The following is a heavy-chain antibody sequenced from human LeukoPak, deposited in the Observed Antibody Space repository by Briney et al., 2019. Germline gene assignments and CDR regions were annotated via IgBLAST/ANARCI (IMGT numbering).Heavy chain of an antibody. Sequence: GGSLRLSCAASGFTFDDYAMHWVRQAPGKGLEWVSGISWNSGSIGYADSVKGRFTISRDNAKNSLYLQMNSLRAEDTALYYCAKADTVAAFDIWGQGTMVTVSS. CDR2: ISWNSGSI. J-gene: IGHJ3*02. CDR3: AKADTVAAFDI. V-gene: IGHV3-9*01. CDR1: GFTFDDYA. D-gene: IGHD2-15*01.